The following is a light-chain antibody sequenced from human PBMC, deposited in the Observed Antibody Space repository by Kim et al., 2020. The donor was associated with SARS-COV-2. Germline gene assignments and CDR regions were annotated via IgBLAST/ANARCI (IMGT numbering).Light chain of an antibody. CDR1: QSVSSIS. CDR2: GAS. CDR3: QQYGHSPYT. V-gene: IGKV3-20*01. Sequence: LSPGERATRSCRASQSVSSISLAWYEQKRGQPPRLLIYGASNRATGIPDRFSGSGSGTDFTLTITRLEPEDFAVYYCQQYGHSPYTFGQGTKLEI. J-gene: IGKJ2*01.